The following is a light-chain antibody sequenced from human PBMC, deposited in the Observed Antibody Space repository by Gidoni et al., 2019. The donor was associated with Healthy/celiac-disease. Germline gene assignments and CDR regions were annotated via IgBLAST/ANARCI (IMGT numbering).Light chain of an antibody. J-gene: IGKJ2*01. Sequence: DIQMTQSPSSLSASVGDRVTITCRASQSISSYLNWYQQKPGKAPKPLIYAASSLQSGVPSRFSGIGSATDFTLTISSLQPEDFATYYCQQSYSTPYXFXQGTKLEIK. CDR3: QQSYSTPYX. CDR2: AAS. V-gene: IGKV1-39*01. CDR1: QSISSY.